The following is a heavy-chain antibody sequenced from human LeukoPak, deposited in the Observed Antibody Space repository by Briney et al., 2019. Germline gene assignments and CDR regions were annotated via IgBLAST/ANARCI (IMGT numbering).Heavy chain of an antibody. J-gene: IGHJ5*02. CDR2: IYNSGGT. CDR3: AREMGSGWYWAYNWFDP. CDR1: GGSISSGTYY. D-gene: IGHD6-19*01. Sequence: SETLSLTCTVSGGSISSGTYYWSWIRQPAGKGLEWIGRIYNSGGTNYSPSLKSRVTISVDTSKNQFSLKLSAVTAADTAVYYCAREMGSGWYWAYNWFDPWGQGTLVTVSS. V-gene: IGHV4-61*02.